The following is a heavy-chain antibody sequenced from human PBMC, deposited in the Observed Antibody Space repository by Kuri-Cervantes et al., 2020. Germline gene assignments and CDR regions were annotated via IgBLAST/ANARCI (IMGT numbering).Heavy chain of an antibody. V-gene: IGHV4-4*02. CDR1: GGSISSSNW. J-gene: IGHJ4*02. D-gene: IGHD2-15*01. CDR2: IYHSGST. Sequence: GSLRLSLAVSGGSISSSNWWSWVRQPPGKGLEWIGYIYHSGSTNYNPSLKSRATISADTSKNPSTLKLSSVTAADTAVYYCARGHCSGGSCYDYWGQGTLVTVSS. CDR3: ARGHCSGGSCYDY.